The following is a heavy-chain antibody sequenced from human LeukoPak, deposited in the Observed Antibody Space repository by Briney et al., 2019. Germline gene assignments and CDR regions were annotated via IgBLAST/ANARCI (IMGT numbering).Heavy chain of an antibody. CDR2: IYYSGST. CDR1: GGSISSGSYY. Sequence: PSETLSLTCTVSGGSISSGSYYWSWIRQPPGKGLEWIGSIYYSGSTYYNPSLKSRVTISVDTSKNQFSLKLSSVTAADTAVYYCARDRSGYDILTGYYCFDYWGQGTLVTVSS. J-gene: IGHJ4*02. V-gene: IGHV4-39*07. D-gene: IGHD3-9*01. CDR3: ARDRSGYDILTGYYCFDY.